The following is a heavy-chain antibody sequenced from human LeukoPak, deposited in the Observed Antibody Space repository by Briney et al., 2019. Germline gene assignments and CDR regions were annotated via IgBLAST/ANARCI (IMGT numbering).Heavy chain of an antibody. CDR1: GGSISSSNW. Sequence: PSETLSLTCAVSGGSISSSNWWSWVRQPPGKGLEWIGEIYHSGSTNYNPSLKSRVTISVDKSKNQFSLKLSSVTAADTAVYYCAREWFGESYFDYWGQGPWSPSPQ. D-gene: IGHD3-10*01. CDR3: AREWFGESYFDY. CDR2: IYHSGST. J-gene: IGHJ4*02. V-gene: IGHV4-4*02.